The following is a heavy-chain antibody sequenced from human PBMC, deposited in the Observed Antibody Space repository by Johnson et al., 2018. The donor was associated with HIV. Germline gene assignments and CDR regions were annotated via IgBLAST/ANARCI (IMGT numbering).Heavy chain of an antibody. J-gene: IGHJ3*02. Sequence: VQLVESGGGVVRPGGSLRLSCAASGFTFDDYGMSWVRQAPGKGPAWVSCIDWNGGRQGHVDSVKGRFPISRYNAKNSLYLEMNSLRAEDMAVYYCARACRDGYTCDAFDIWGQGTMVTVSS. V-gene: IGHV3-20*04. D-gene: IGHD5-24*01. CDR3: ARACRDGYTCDAFDI. CDR2: IDWNGGRQ. CDR1: GFTFDDYG.